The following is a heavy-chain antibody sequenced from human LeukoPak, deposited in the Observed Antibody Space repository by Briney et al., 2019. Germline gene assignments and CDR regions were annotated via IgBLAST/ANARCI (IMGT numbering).Heavy chain of an antibody. J-gene: IGHJ4*02. Sequence: SETLSLTCTVSADSLSSGGHSWAWIRQFPGKGLESIGFIHHSGRSRHNPSLKDRVAISVDTSRKQFALKLSSVTAADTAMYYCARGGNRFGGFYFDYWGQGIQVIVSS. V-gene: IGHV4-31*03. CDR3: ARGGNRFGGFYFDY. D-gene: IGHD3-10*01. CDR1: ADSLSSGGHS. CDR2: IHHSGRS.